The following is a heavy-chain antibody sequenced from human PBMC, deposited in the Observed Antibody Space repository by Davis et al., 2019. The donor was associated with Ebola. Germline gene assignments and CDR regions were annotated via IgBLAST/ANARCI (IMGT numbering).Heavy chain of an antibody. D-gene: IGHD3-10*01. V-gene: IGHV4-34*01. J-gene: IGHJ6*02. CDR2: INHSGST. Sequence: SETLSLTCAVYGGSFSGYYWSWIRQPPGKGLEWIGEINHSGSTNYNLSLKSRVTISVDTSKNQFSLKLSSVTAADTAVYYCARVKVPAGRGIWFYYYYGMDVWGQGTTVTVSS. CDR1: GGSFSGYY. CDR3: ARVKVPAGRGIWFYYYYGMDV.